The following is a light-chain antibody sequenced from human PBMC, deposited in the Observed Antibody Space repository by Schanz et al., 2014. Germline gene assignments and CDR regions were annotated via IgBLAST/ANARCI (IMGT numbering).Light chain of an antibody. CDR3: AAWDDSLNGPV. Sequence: QSVLTQPPSASGTPGQRVTISCSGGSSNIRSNTVTWYQQLPGAAPKLLIHTNDQRPSGVPDRISGSKSGTSASLAISGLQSEDEADYFCAAWDDSLNGPVFGGGTKVTVL. CDR2: TND. J-gene: IGLJ2*01. V-gene: IGLV1-44*01. CDR1: SSNIRSNT.